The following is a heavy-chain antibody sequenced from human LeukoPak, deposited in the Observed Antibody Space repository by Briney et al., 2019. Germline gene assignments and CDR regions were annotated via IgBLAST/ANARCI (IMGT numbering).Heavy chain of an antibody. V-gene: IGHV3-9*01. J-gene: IGHJ4*02. Sequence: GGSLRLSCAASGFTLDDYAMPWVRQAPGKGLEWVSGISWNSGSIGYADSVKGRFTISRDNAKNSLYLQMNSLRAEDTALYYCARIAVAGIPFDYWGQGTLVTVSS. D-gene: IGHD6-19*01. CDR1: GFTLDDYA. CDR3: ARIAVAGIPFDY. CDR2: ISWNSGSI.